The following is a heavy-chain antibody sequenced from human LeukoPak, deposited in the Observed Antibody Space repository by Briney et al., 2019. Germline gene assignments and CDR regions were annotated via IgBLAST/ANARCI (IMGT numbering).Heavy chain of an antibody. CDR1: GFTFSSYA. CDR3: AKLNTYYYGSGDY. J-gene: IGHJ4*02. V-gene: IGHV3-23*01. D-gene: IGHD3-10*01. Sequence: PGGSLRLSCAASGFTFSSYAMSWVRQAPGKGLGWVSAISGSGGSTYYADSVKGRFTISRDNSKNTLYLQMNSPRAEDTAVYYCAKLNTYYYGSGDYWGQGTLVTVSS. CDR2: ISGSGGST.